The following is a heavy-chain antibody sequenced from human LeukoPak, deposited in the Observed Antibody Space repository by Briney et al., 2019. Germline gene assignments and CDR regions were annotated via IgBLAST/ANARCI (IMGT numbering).Heavy chain of an antibody. CDR3: ARRRDYFDY. CDR1: GGSFSGYY. V-gene: IGHV4-59*08. CDR2: IYYGGST. J-gene: IGHJ4*02. Sequence: SETLSLTCAVYGGSFSGYYWSWIRQPPGKGLEWIGYIYYGGSTNYNPSLKSRVTISVDTSENQFSLKLSSVTAADTAVYYCARRRDYFDYWGQGTLVTVSS.